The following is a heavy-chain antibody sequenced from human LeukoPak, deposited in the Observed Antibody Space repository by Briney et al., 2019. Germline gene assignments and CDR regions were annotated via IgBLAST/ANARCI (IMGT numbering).Heavy chain of an antibody. V-gene: IGHV3-48*04. CDR1: GFTFSSYS. Sequence: PGGSLRLSCAASGFTFSSYSMNWVRQAPGKGLEWVSYISSSGSTIYYADSVKGRFTISRDNAKNSLYLQMNSLRAEDTAVYYCARSYYDSSGYLMLGYYYYYMDVWGKGTTVTVSS. D-gene: IGHD3-22*01. J-gene: IGHJ6*03. CDR2: ISSSGSTI. CDR3: ARSYYDSSGYLMLGYYYYYMDV.